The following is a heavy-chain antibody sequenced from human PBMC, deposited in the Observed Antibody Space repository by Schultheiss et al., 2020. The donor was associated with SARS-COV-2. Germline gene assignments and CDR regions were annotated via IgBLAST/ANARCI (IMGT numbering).Heavy chain of an antibody. CDR3: SSSSAGGAFDI. V-gene: IGHV4-34*01. CDR1: GGSFSGYY. Sequence: GSLRLSCAVYGGSFSGYYWSWIRQPPGKGLEWIGEINHSGSTYYNPSLKSRVTISVDTSKNQFSLKLSSVTAADTAVYYCSSSSAGGAFDIWGQGTMVTVSS. CDR2: INHSGST. D-gene: IGHD6-6*01. J-gene: IGHJ3*02.